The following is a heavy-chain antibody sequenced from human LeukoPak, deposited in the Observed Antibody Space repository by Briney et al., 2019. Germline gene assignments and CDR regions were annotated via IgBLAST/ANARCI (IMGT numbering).Heavy chain of an antibody. J-gene: IGHJ3*02. D-gene: IGHD1-26*01. CDR1: GFTFSSYS. CDR2: ISSSSSTI. Sequence: PGGSLRLSCAASGFTFSSYSMNWVRQAPGKGLEWVSYISSSSSTIYYADSVKGRFTISRDNAKNSLYLQMNSLRAEDTAVYYCARELLGSGSYFARSRVAFDIWGQGTMVTVSS. CDR3: ARELLGSGSYFARSRVAFDI. V-gene: IGHV3-48*01.